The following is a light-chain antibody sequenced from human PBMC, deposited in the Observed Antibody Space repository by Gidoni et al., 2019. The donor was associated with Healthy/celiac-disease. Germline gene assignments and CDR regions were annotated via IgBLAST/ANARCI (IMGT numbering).Light chain of an antibody. V-gene: IGKV1-9*01. CDR2: AAS. Sequence: IQLTQSPSSLSASVGDRVTITGRASQGICIYLAWYKQKPGKAPKPRIYAASTLQSGVPSRFLGSGSRTDFTLTISSLQPEDFATYYCQQLNSYLRTFGGGTKVESK. CDR3: QQLNSYLRT. J-gene: IGKJ4*01. CDR1: QGICIY.